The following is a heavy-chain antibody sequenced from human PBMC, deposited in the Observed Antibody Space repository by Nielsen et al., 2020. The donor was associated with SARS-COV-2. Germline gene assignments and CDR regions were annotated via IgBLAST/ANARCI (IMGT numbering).Heavy chain of an antibody. CDR2: ISSSSSYI. V-gene: IGHV3-21*01. Sequence: GESLNISCAASGFTFSSYSMNWVRQAPGKGLEWVSSISSSSSYIYYADSVKGRFTISRDNAKNSLYLQMNSLRAEDTAVYYCARGSVVIISYYYYGMDVWGQGTTVTVSS. J-gene: IGHJ6*02. D-gene: IGHD3-3*01. CDR3: ARGSVVIISYYYYGMDV. CDR1: GFTFSSYS.